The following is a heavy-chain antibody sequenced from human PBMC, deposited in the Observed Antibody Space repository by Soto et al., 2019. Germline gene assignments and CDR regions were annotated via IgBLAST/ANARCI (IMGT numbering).Heavy chain of an antibody. CDR3: AKDIAARPVYGMDV. V-gene: IGHV3-9*01. Sequence: GGSLRLSCAASGFTFDDYAMHWVRQAPGKGLEWVSGISWNSGSIGYADSVKGRFTISRDNAKNSLYLQMNSLRAEDTALYYCAKDIAARPVYGMDVWGQGTTVTVSS. J-gene: IGHJ6*02. D-gene: IGHD6-6*01. CDR2: ISWNSGSI. CDR1: GFTFDDYA.